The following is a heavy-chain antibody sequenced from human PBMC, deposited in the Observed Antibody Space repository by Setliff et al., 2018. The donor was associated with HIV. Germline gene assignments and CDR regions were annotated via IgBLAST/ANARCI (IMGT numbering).Heavy chain of an antibody. V-gene: IGHV4-31*03. CDR2: IHYSGNT. CDR1: GGSISSGGYY. D-gene: IGHD3-9*01. Sequence: SETLSLTCTVSGGSISSGGYYWSWIRHPPGKGLEWIGYIHYSGNTYYNRSLKSRLTIAVDTSKNQFSLNLSSVTAADTAVYYCAREKGRYFDWSHTRDAFDIWGQGTMVTVSS. J-gene: IGHJ3*02. CDR3: AREKGRYFDWSHTRDAFDI.